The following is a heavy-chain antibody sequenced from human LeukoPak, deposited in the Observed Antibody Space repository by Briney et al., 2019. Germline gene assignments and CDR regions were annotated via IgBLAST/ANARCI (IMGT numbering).Heavy chain of an antibody. V-gene: IGHV3-7*03. CDR3: ARDQYDTWSRRGNFDS. CDR2: IKLDGSEK. Sequence: GGSLRLSCVASGFTFGKYWMSWVRQAPGRGLEWVANIKLDGSEKNYVDSVKGRFTISRDNTKDSLYLQMNSLRVEDTAVFYCARDQYDTWSRRGNFDSWGQGTLVIVSS. J-gene: IGHJ4*02. D-gene: IGHD3-3*01. CDR1: GFTFGKYW.